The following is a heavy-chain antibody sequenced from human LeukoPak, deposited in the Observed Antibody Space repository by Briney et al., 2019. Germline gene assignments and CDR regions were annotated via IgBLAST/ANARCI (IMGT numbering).Heavy chain of an antibody. CDR1: GYTFTGYY. D-gene: IGHD6-19*01. CDR3: ARRGPVGGGWGFDY. Sequence: GASVKVSCKASGYTFTGYYMHWVRQAPGQGLEWMGWINPNSGGTNYAQKFQGRVTMTRDTSISTAYMELSRLRSDDTAVYYCARRGPVGGGWGFDYWGQGTLVTVSS. J-gene: IGHJ4*02. V-gene: IGHV1-2*02. CDR2: INPNSGGT.